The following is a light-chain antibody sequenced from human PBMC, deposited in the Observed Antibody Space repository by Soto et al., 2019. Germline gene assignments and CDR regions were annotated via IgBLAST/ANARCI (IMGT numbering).Light chain of an antibody. CDR1: QSVSSYY. CDR2: GAS. V-gene: IGKV3-20*01. J-gene: IGKJ1*01. Sequence: EIVLTQSPGTLSLSPGERATLSCRASQSVSSYYLAWYQQKFGQAPRLLIYGASSRATGIPDRFSGSGSGTDFTLTISRLEPEDFAVYYCQQYGNSPPWTFGQGTKVDIK. CDR3: QQYGNSPPWT.